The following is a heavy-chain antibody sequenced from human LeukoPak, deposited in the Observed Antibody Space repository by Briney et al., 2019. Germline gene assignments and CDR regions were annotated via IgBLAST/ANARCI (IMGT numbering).Heavy chain of an antibody. D-gene: IGHD4-11*01. CDR3: ARLDPRYSNGPTIDY. Sequence: SETLSLTCTVSGVSISGYSWTWIRQPPGRGLEWIGKIYYAGNTNYNPSLKSRVTISLDMSKNQFSLKLSSVTVADMAVYYCARLDPRYSNGPTIDYWGQGTLVTVSS. CDR2: IYYAGNT. CDR1: GVSISGYS. J-gene: IGHJ4*02. V-gene: IGHV4-59*08.